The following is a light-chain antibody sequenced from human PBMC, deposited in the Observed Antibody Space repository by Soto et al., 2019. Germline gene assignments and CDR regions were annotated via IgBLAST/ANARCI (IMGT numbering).Light chain of an antibody. V-gene: IGKV1-39*01. Sequence: DIQMTQSPSSVSAFVGESVTITCHASQRIIAFLNWYHQKPGKAPKLLIYSASYLQSGVPSNFSGSGSGTDFTLSIVTLQPEDSGTYFCQQSYRLPLTFGGGTKVEI. CDR1: QRIIAF. CDR2: SAS. CDR3: QQSYRLPLT. J-gene: IGKJ4*01.